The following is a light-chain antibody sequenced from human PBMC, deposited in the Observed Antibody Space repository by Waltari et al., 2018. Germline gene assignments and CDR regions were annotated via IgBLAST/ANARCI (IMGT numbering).Light chain of an antibody. CDR2: AAS. CDR3: QQANSFPPT. V-gene: IGKV1-12*01. Sequence: DIQMTQSPTSVSASVGDRVTITCRASRGISNWLAWYQQKSGQAPKLLLDAASNLQSGVPSRFSGSGAATDFTLTIHSLQPEDFATYYCQQANSFPPTFGQGTKVEIK. J-gene: IGKJ2*01. CDR1: RGISNW.